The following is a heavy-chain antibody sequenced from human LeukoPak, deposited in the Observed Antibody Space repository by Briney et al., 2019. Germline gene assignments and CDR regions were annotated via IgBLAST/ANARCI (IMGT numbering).Heavy chain of an antibody. CDR3: ARRTVMITFGGAVVDY. CDR2: INYSGST. J-gene: IGHJ4*02. CDR1: GGSISSSTYY. Sequence: PSETPSLTCTVSGGSISSSTYYWGWIRQPPGKGLEWIGSINYSGSTFYNPSLKSRVTISVDTSKNQFSLKLSSVTAADTAVYYCARRTVMITFGGAVVDYWGQGTLVTVSS. D-gene: IGHD3-16*01. V-gene: IGHV4-39*01.